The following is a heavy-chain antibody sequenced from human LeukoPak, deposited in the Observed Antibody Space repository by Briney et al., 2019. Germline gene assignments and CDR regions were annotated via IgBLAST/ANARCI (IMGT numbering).Heavy chain of an antibody. CDR1: GFTFSSYW. J-gene: IGHJ5*02. CDR2: INSDGSGT. CDR3: AKLSGYSYGYWFDP. Sequence: GGSLRLSCAASGFTFSSYWMHWVRQAPGKGLVWVSVINSDGSGTSYADSVKGRFTISRDNAKNTLYLQMNSLRAEDTALYYCAKLSGYSYGYWFDPWGQGTLVTVSS. D-gene: IGHD5-18*01. V-gene: IGHV3-74*01.